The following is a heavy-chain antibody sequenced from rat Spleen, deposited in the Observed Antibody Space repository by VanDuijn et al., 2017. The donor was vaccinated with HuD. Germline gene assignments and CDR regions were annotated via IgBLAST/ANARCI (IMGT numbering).Heavy chain of an antibody. CDR3: ARHEDLDY. CDR2: ISYDGSST. J-gene: IGHJ2*01. CDR1: GFTFSDYN. Sequence: EVQLVEFGGGLVQPGRSLKLSCAASGFTFSDYNMAWVRQAPKKGLEWVATISYDGSSTYYRDSVKGRFTISRDNAKSSLYLQMDSLRSEDTATYYCARHEDLDYWGQGVMVTVSS. V-gene: IGHV5-7*01.